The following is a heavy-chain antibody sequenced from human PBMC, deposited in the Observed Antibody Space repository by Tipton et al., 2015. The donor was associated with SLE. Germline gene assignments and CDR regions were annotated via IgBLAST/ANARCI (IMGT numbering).Heavy chain of an antibody. CDR2: INHSGST. Sequence: TLSLTCTVSGGSISSYYWSWIRQPPGKGLEWIGEINHSGSTNYNPSLKSRVTISVDTSKNQFSLKLSSVTAADTAVYYCARGRGPYSSGWYWFDPWGQGTLVTVSS. D-gene: IGHD6-19*01. V-gene: IGHV4-34*01. J-gene: IGHJ5*02. CDR1: GGSISSYY. CDR3: ARGRGPYSSGWYWFDP.